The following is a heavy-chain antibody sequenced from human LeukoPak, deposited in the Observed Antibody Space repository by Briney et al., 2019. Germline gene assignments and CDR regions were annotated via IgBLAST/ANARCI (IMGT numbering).Heavy chain of an antibody. CDR1: GGSFSGNY. J-gene: IGHJ4*02. D-gene: IGHD3-9*01. Sequence: ETLSLTCAVYGGSFSGNYWSWVRQAPGKGLEWVSAISGSGGSTYYADSVKGRFTISRDNSKNTLYLQMNSLRAEDTAVYYCAKNYDILTGIDYWGQGTLVTVSS. V-gene: IGHV3-23*01. CDR2: ISGSGGST. CDR3: AKNYDILTGIDY.